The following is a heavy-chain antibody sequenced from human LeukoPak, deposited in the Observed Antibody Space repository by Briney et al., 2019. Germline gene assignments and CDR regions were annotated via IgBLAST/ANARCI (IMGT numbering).Heavy chain of an antibody. V-gene: IGHV3-23*01. CDR1: GFTFSSYA. D-gene: IGHD3-22*01. CDR3: AKDYTYYYDSSGPYYFDY. J-gene: IGHJ4*02. Sequence: GGSLRLSCAASGFTFSSYAMSWVRQAPGEGLEWVSAISGSGGSTYYADSVKGRFTISRDNSKNTLHLQMNSLRAEDTAVYYCAKDYTYYYDSSGPYYFDYWGQGTLVTVSS. CDR2: ISGSGGST.